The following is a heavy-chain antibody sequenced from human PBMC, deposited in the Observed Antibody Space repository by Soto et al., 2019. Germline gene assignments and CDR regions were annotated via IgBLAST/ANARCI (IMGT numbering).Heavy chain of an antibody. Sequence: EVQLVQSGGGLVQPGGSLRLSCAASGFTFSSYWMSWVRQAPGKGLEWVANIKQDASEKYYVDSVQGRFTISRDNAKNSLYLQMNRPGTEATAVYYCARRSWWLASNYWYFDLRGSGSLVTVSS. CDR2: IKQDASEK. CDR3: ARRSWWLASNYWYFDL. D-gene: IGHD6-19*01. V-gene: IGHV3-7*05. J-gene: IGHJ2*01. CDR1: GFTFSSYW.